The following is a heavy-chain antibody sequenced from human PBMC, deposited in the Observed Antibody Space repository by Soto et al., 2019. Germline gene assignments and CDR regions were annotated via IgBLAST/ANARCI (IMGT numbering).Heavy chain of an antibody. CDR2: ISGYNGDT. J-gene: IGHJ6*02. V-gene: IGHV1-18*01. Sequence: QGQLVQSGGEVKNPGASVKVSCKASGYTFTRYGISWVRQAPGQGLEWMGWISGYNGDTKYAQKFQGRVTMTVDTSTTTAYMELRSLTSDDRAVYYCAKNGQPPYCYDGMDVWGQGTTVTVSS. D-gene: IGHD2-8*01. CDR3: AKNGQPPYCYDGMDV. CDR1: GYTFTRYG.